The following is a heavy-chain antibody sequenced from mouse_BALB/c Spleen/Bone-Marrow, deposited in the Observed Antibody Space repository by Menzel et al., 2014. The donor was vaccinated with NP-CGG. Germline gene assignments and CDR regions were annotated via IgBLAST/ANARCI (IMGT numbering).Heavy chain of an antibody. D-gene: IGHD4-1*01. CDR1: GFNIKDTY. CDR2: IDPANGNT. V-gene: IGHV14-3*02. CDR3: ARWEPGRAWFAY. Sequence: EVQLQQSGAELVKPGASAKLSCTASGFNIKDTYMHWVKQRPEQGLEWIGRIDPANGNTKYDPKFQGKATITADTSSNTAYLQLSSLTSEDTAVYYCARWEPGRAWFAYWGQGTLVTVSA. J-gene: IGHJ3*01.